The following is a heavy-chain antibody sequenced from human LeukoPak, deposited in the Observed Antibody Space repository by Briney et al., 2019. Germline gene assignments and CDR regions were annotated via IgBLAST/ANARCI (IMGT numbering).Heavy chain of an antibody. CDR1: AGTFSSYA. Sequence: SVKVSCKASAGTFSSYAISWVRQAPGQGLEWMGRIIPIFGTANYAQKFQGRVTITTDESTSTAYMELSSLRSEDTAVYYCARSTKIYDSSAVYFDYWGQGTLVTVSS. J-gene: IGHJ4*02. D-gene: IGHD3-22*01. CDR3: ARSTKIYDSSAVYFDY. CDR2: IIPIFGTA. V-gene: IGHV1-69*05.